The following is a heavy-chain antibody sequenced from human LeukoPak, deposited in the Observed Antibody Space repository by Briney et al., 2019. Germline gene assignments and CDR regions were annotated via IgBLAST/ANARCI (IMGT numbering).Heavy chain of an antibody. CDR3: ARGVDILTGYSAPHNWFDP. Sequence: GGSLRLSCAASGFTFSGYYMSWIRQAPGKGLEWVSYISSSGSTIYYADSVKGRFTISRDNAKNSLYLQMNSLRAEDTAVYYCARGVDILTGYSAPHNWFDPWGQGTLVTVSS. V-gene: IGHV3-11*01. CDR1: GFTFSGYY. CDR2: ISSSGSTI. J-gene: IGHJ5*02. D-gene: IGHD3-9*01.